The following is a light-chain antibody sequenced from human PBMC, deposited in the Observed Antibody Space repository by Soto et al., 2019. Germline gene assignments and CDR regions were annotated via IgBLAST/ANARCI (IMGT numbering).Light chain of an antibody. J-gene: IGLJ1*01. CDR1: SSNIGSNT. CDR3: AAWDDSLNGYV. Sequence: QSVVTQPPSASGTPGQTVTKTSSGSSSNIGSNTVNWFLQLPGTAPKLLIYSNDQRPSGVPDRFSGSKSGTSASLAISGLQSEDEADYYCAAWDDSLNGYVFGAGTKVTVL. V-gene: IGLV1-44*01. CDR2: SND.